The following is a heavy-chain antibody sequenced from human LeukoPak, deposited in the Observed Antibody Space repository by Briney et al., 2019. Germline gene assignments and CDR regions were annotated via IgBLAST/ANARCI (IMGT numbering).Heavy chain of an antibody. V-gene: IGHV1-8*01. J-gene: IGHJ5*02. D-gene: IGHD3-10*01. Sequence: ASVKVSCKASGYTFASYDINWVRQATGQGLEWMGWMNPNSGNTGYAQKFQGRVTMTRNTSISTAYMELSSLRSEDTAVYYCAREAYGSGSFFDPWGQGTLVTVSS. CDR1: GYTFASYD. CDR2: MNPNSGNT. CDR3: AREAYGSGSFFDP.